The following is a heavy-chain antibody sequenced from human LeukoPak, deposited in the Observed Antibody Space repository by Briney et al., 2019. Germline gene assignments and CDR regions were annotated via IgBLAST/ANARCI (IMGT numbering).Heavy chain of an antibody. CDR2: ISGSGGST. V-gene: IGHV3-23*01. CDR3: ATARDWVSPQDDYFQH. Sequence: GGSLRLSCVASGFTFSSYAMSWVRQAPGKGLEWVSAISGSGGSTYYADSVKGRFTISRDNSKNTLYLQMNSLRAEDTAVYYCATARDWVSPQDDYFQHWGQGTLVTVSS. J-gene: IGHJ1*01. CDR1: GFTFSSYA. D-gene: IGHD2-21*01.